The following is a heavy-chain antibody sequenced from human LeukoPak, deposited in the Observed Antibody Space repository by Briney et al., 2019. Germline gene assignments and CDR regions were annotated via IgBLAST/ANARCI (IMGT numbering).Heavy chain of an antibody. CDR3: ARVANIQLLPDY. CDR1: GYSISSGYY. J-gene: IGHJ4*02. V-gene: IGHV4-38-2*02. D-gene: IGHD1-26*01. CDR2: IYHTGST. Sequence: SETLSLTCTVSGYSISSGYYWGWIRQPPGKGLEWIGSIYHTGSTYYNPSLKSRVTISVDTSKNQFSLKLSSVTAADTAVYYCARVANIQLLPDYWGQGTLVTVSS.